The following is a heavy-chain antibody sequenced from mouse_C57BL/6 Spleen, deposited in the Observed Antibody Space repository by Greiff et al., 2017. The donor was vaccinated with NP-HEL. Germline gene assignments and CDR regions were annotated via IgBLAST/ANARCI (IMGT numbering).Heavy chain of an antibody. CDR2: ISYDGSN. CDR1: GYSITSGYY. D-gene: IGHD4-1*01. Sequence: EVQLQESGPGLVKPSQSLSLTCSVTGYSITSGYYWNWIRQFPGNKLEWMGYISYDGSNNYNPSLKNRISITRDTSKNQFFLKLNSVTTEDTATYYCARRDWDGEFYWGQGTTLTVSS. V-gene: IGHV3-6*01. J-gene: IGHJ2*01. CDR3: ARRDWDGEFY.